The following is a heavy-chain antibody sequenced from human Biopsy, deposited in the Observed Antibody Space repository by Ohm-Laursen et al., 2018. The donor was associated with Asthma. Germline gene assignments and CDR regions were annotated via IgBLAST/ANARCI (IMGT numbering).Heavy chain of an antibody. D-gene: IGHD6-19*01. CDR1: GGSIISSSW. Sequence: TLSLTCTVSGGSIISSSWWSWVRQTPGKGLEWIGEIYHSGPTNYNPSLKSRVTIPVDKSKNQFSLKLTSVTAADTAVYYCAKIYDRLVLYGMDVWGQGTTVTVSS. V-gene: IGHV4-4*02. CDR3: AKIYDRLVLYGMDV. J-gene: IGHJ6*02. CDR2: IYHSGPT.